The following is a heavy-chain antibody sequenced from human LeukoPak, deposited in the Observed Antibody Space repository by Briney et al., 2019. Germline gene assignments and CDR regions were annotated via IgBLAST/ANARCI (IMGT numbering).Heavy chain of an antibody. CDR1: GYTFTSYG. V-gene: IGHV1-18*01. Sequence: GASVKVSCKASGYTFTSYGISWVRQAPGQGLEWMGWISAYNGNTNYAQKLQGRVTMTTDTSTSTAYMELRSLRSDDTAVFYCARGGNVLRYFDWYLKAFDIWGQGTMVTVSS. CDR2: ISAYNGNT. J-gene: IGHJ3*02. CDR3: ARGGNVLRYFDWYLKAFDI. D-gene: IGHD3-9*01.